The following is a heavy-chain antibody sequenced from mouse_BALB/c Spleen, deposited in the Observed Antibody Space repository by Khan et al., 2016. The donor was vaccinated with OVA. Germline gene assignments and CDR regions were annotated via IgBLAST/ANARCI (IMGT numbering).Heavy chain of an antibody. V-gene: IGHV2-2*02. J-gene: IGHJ3*01. D-gene: IGHD2-4*01. CDR3: ARRGYDYGRGALFAY. CDR1: GFSLTNYS. Sequence: QVQLQQSGPGLVQPSQSLSITCTVSGFSLTNYSVHWVRQSPGKGLEWLGVIWSAGSTDYNAAFISRLTIRKDNSGSQVFFKMNSLQPNDTAIYXGARRGYDYGRGALFAYWGQGTLVTVSA. CDR2: IWSAGST.